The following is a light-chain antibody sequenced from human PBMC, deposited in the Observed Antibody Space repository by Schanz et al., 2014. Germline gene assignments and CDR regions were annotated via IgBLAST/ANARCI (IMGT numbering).Light chain of an antibody. CDR3: QHLA. J-gene: IGKJ1*01. V-gene: IGKV1-5*03. CDR2: QAS. Sequence: DIQMTQSPSTLSASVGDRVTITCRASQSVSTWLAWYQQKPGKAPKLLMYQASSLQSGVPSRFSGSGSGTEFTLTINSLQPDDFATYFCQHLAFGQGTKVELK. CDR1: QSVSTW.